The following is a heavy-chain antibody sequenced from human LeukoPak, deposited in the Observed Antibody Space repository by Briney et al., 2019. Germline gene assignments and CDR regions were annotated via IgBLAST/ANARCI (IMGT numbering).Heavy chain of an antibody. J-gene: IGHJ4*02. D-gene: IGHD5-18*01. V-gene: IGHV4-61*08. CDR1: GGSISSGGYY. CDR3: ARGTTPGYSYGYHYDY. CDR2: IYYSGST. Sequence: PSETLSLTCTVSGGSISSGGYYWSWIRQHPGKGLEWIGYIYYSGSTNYNPSLKSRVTISVDTSKNQFSLKLSSVTAADTAVYYCARGTTPGYSYGYHYDYWGQGTLVTVSS.